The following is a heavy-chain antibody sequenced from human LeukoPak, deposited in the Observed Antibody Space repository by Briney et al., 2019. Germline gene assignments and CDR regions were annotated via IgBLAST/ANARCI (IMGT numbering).Heavy chain of an antibody. V-gene: IGHV1-2*02. J-gene: IGHJ4*02. Sequence: GASVKVSCKASGYTFTGYYMHWVRQAPGQGLEWMGWINPNSGGTNYAQKLQGRVTMTTDTSTSTAYMELRSLRSDDTAVYYCARDLGHYYDSSGYYFDYWGQGTLVTVSS. CDR1: GYTFTGYY. CDR2: INPNSGGT. CDR3: ARDLGHYYDSSGYYFDY. D-gene: IGHD3-22*01.